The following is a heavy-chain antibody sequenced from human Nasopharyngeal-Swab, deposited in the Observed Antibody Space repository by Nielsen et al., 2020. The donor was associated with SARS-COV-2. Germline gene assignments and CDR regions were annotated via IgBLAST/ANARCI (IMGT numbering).Heavy chain of an antibody. CDR3: ARYTVVTRYWYFDL. D-gene: IGHD4-23*01. V-gene: IGHV4-59*12. CDR2: IYYSGST. CDR1: SGSISSYY. J-gene: IGHJ2*01. Sequence: SETLSLTCTVSSGSISSYYWSWIRQPPGKGLEWIGYIYYSGSTYYNPSLKSRVTISVDTSKNQFSLKLSSVTAADTAVYYCARYTVVTRYWYFDLWGRGTLVTVSS.